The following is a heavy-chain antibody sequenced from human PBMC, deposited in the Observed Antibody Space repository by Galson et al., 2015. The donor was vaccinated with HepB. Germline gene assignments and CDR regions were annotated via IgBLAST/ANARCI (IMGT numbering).Heavy chain of an antibody. CDR2: IYPGDSDT. D-gene: IGHD2-2*02. CDR1: GYSFTSYW. CDR3: ARGDDCSSTSCYTGWFDP. V-gene: IGHV5-51*01. J-gene: IGHJ5*02. Sequence: QSGAEVKKPGESLKISCKGSGYSFTSYWIGWVRQMPGKGLEWMGIIYPGDSDTRYSPSFQGQVTISADKSISTAYLQWSSLKASDTAMYYCARGDDCSSTSCYTGWFDPWGQGTLATVSS.